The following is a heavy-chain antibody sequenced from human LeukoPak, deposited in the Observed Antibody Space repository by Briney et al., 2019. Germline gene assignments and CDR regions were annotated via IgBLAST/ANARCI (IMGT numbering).Heavy chain of an antibody. V-gene: IGHV1-2*02. CDR1: GYTFTGYY. CDR3: ARVKYYYDSPSAFDI. D-gene: IGHD3-22*01. J-gene: IGHJ3*02. CDR2: INPNSGGT. Sequence: ASVKVSCKASGYTFTGYYMHWVRQAPGQGLEWMGWINPNSGGTNYAQKFQGRVTMTRDTSISTPYMELSRLRSDDTAVYYCARVKYYYDSPSAFDIWGQGTMVTVSS.